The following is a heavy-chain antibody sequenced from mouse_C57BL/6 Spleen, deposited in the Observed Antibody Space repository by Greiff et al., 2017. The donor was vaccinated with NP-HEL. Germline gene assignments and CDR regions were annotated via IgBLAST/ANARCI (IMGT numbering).Heavy chain of an antibody. CDR1: GYAFTNYL. CDR3: ASDSSGYDYFDY. D-gene: IGHD3-2*02. V-gene: IGHV1-54*01. Sequence: QVQLQQSGAELVRPGTSVKVSCKASGYAFTNYLIEWVKQRPGQGLEWIGVINPGSGGTNYNEKFKGKATLTADKSSSTADMQLSSLTSEDSAVYVCASDSSGYDYFDYWGQGTTLTVSS. CDR2: INPGSGGT. J-gene: IGHJ2*01.